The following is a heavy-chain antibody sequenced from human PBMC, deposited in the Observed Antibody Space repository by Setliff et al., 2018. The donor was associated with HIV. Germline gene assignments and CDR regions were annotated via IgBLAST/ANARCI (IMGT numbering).Heavy chain of an antibody. J-gene: IGHJ3*01. Sequence: SVKVSCKASGDIINRYAISWVRQAPGQGLEWMGGIIPLFGVANYAQMFQGRVTFTANESTRTAYMELSSLRSEDTAVYYCARVPEIQLSGLVTSWGAFDVWGQGTRVTVSS. D-gene: IGHD3-3*01. CDR3: ARVPEIQLSGLVTSWGAFDV. V-gene: IGHV1-69*13. CDR2: IIPLFGVA. CDR1: GDIINRYA.